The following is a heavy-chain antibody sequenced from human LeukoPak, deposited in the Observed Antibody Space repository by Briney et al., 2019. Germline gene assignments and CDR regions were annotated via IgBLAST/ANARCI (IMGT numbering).Heavy chain of an antibody. V-gene: IGHV3-21*01. CDR3: ARAWSLDAFDI. CDR1: GFTFSSYS. CDR2: ISSSSSYI. Sequence: GGSLRLSCAASGFTFSSYSMNWVRQAPGKGLEWVSSISSSSSYIYYADSVKDRFTISRDNAKNSLYLQMNSLRAEDTAVYYCARAWSLDAFDIWGQGTMVTVSS. D-gene: IGHD2-8*01. J-gene: IGHJ3*02.